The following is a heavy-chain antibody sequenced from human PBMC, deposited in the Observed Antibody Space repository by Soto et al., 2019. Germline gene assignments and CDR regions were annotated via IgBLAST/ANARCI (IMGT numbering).Heavy chain of an antibody. J-gene: IGHJ4*02. CDR3: AHIVVAGLGYYFDY. V-gene: IGHV2-5*02. Sequence: QITLKESGPTLVKPTQTLTLTCTFYGFSLSSTRMAVGWIRQPPGTPLEWLALIYWDDDKRYSPFLKSRLTITKDTSKNQVVRTMSNMDPVDTARYYWAHIVVAGLGYYFDYWGQGTLVTVSS. CDR1: GFSLSSTRMA. D-gene: IGHD6-19*01. CDR2: IYWDDDK.